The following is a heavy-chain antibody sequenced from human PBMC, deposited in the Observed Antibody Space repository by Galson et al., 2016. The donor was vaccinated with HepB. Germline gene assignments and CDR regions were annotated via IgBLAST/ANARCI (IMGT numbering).Heavy chain of an antibody. CDR1: GFTFSSYG. CDR3: ARDPQYSPRGRLDY. J-gene: IGHJ4*02. D-gene: IGHD1-26*01. Sequence: SLRLSCAASGFTFSSYGMHWVRQAPGKGLEWVAVIWYDGSNKFYADSVEGRFTISRDNSKNTLYLQMNSLRAEDTALYYCARDPQYSPRGRLDYWGQGTLVTVSS. V-gene: IGHV3-33*01. CDR2: IWYDGSNK.